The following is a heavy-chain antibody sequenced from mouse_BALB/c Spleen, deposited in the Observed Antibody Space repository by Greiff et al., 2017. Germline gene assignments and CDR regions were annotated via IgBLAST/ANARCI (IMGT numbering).Heavy chain of an antibody. CDR2: ISSGISYT. V-gene: IGHV5-6*01. D-gene: IGHD1-2*01. CDR3: AREGLYGCALDY. CDR1: GFTFSSYG. J-gene: IGHJ2*01. Sequence: EVQLVESGGDLVKPGGSLKLSCAASGFTFSSYGMPWVRQTPDKRLEWFGTISSGISYTYYTDNVKGRLTISRDKATNTLYLQMSRLTSEDTAMYYCAREGLYGCALDYWGQGTTLTVSS.